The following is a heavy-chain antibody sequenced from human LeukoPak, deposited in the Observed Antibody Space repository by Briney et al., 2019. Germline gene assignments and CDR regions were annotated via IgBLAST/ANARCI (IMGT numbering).Heavy chain of an antibody. V-gene: IGHV1-8*01. CDR1: GYTFTSYD. CDR2: MNPNSGNT. CDR3: ARGSRYSYGIDY. D-gene: IGHD5-18*01. Sequence: GASVKVSCKASGYTFTSYDINWVRQATGQGLEWMGWMNPNSGNTGYAQKFQGRVTMTRNTSISTAYMELSSLRSEDTAVYYCARGSRYSYGIDYWGQGTLVTVSS. J-gene: IGHJ4*02.